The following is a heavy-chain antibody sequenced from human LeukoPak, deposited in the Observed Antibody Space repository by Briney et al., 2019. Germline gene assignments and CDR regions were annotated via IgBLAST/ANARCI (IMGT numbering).Heavy chain of an antibody. CDR1: GGSFSGYY. Sequence: SETLSLTCAVYGGSFSGYYWSWIRQPPGKGLEWIGEINHSGSTNYNPSLKSRVTISVDTSKNQFSLKLSSVTAADTAVYYCARGNRTPRYCSSTSCYFGYYYTDVWGKGTTVTVSS. J-gene: IGHJ6*03. CDR2: INHSGST. D-gene: IGHD2-2*01. V-gene: IGHV4-34*01. CDR3: ARGNRTPRYCSSTSCYFGYYYTDV.